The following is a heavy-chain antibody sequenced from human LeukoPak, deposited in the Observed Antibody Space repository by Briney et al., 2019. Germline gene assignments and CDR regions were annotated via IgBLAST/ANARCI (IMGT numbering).Heavy chain of an antibody. D-gene: IGHD3-22*01. J-gene: IGHJ4*02. Sequence: PSETPSLTCTVSDDSIRTNTYYWGWICQPPGKGLEWIGSIYYSGSTYYNLSLKSRVTISVDTSKKQFSLKLSSVTAADTAVYYCARLSPFGYYDSSGYPFDYWGQGTLVTVSS. CDR2: IYYSGST. CDR3: ARLSPFGYYDSSGYPFDY. V-gene: IGHV4-39*01. CDR1: DDSIRTNTYY.